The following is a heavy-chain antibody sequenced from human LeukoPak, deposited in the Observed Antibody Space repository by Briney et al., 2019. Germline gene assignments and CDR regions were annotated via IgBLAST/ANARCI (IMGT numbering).Heavy chain of an antibody. CDR3: ATLAVAGPFDY. D-gene: IGHD6-19*01. V-gene: IGHV4-39*01. CDR2: IYYRGST. CDR1: GGSISSSSYY. Sequence: SETLSLTCTVSGGSISSSSYYWGWIRQPPGKWLEWIGSIYYRGSTYYNPSLKSRVTISVDTSKNQFSLKLSSVTAADTAVYYCATLAVAGPFDYWGQGTLVTVSS. J-gene: IGHJ4*02.